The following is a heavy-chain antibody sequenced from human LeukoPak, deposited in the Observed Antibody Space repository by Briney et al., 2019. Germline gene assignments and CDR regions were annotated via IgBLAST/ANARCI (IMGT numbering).Heavy chain of an antibody. CDR1: GGSISSYY. CDR3: ASSGGYSGYDGPSYYYYGMDV. J-gene: IGHJ6*02. D-gene: IGHD5-12*01. CDR2: IYYSGST. V-gene: IGHV4-59*08. Sequence: SETLSLTCTVSGGSISSYYWSWIRKPPGKGLEWIGYIYYSGSTNYNPSLKSRVTISVDTSKNQFSLKLSSVTAADTAVYYCASSGGYSGYDGPSYYYYGMDVWGQGTTVTVSS.